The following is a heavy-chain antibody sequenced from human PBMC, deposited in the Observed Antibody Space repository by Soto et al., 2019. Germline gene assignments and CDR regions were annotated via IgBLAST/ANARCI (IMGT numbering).Heavy chain of an antibody. CDR2: IYHSVST. Sequence: TLSLTCAVSVGSISSGGYSWSWIRQPPGKGLEWIGYIYHSVSTYYNPSLKSRVTISVDRSKNQFSLKLSSVTAADTAVYYCARVGDYGDYYYYGMDVWGQGTTVTV. J-gene: IGHJ6*02. D-gene: IGHD4-17*01. CDR3: ARVGDYGDYYYYGMDV. CDR1: VGSISSGGYS. V-gene: IGHV4-30-2*01.